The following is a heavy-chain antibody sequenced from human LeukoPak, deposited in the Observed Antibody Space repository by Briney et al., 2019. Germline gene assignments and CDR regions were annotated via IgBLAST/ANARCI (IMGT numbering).Heavy chain of an antibody. D-gene: IGHD6-13*01. J-gene: IGHJ4*02. CDR1: ESTFNRYW. CDR3: ARGLAAPDY. CDR2: IKKDGSEK. Sequence: QPGGSLRLSCAASESTFNRYWMSWVRQAPGKGLEWVAYIKKDGSEKYYVDSVKGRFTISRDNAKNSVHLQMNSLRAEDTAVYYCARGLAAPDYWGQGTLVTVSS. V-gene: IGHV3-7*03.